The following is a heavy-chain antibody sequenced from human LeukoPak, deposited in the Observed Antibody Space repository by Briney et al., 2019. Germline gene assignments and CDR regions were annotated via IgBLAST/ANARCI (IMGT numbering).Heavy chain of an antibody. Sequence: PSETLSLTCTVSGGSISSSSYYWGWIRPPPGKVLESLGSIYYSGSTYYSPSLESRVTVSVDTSKNQFSLKLTSVTAADTAVYSCARLGSGWWYFDLWGRGTLVTVSS. CDR1: GGSISSSSYY. CDR2: IYYSGST. J-gene: IGHJ2*01. CDR3: ARLGSGWWYFDL. D-gene: IGHD6-19*01. V-gene: IGHV4-39*01.